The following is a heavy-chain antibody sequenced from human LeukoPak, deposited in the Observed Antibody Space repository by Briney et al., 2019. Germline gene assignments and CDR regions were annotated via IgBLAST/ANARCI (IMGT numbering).Heavy chain of an antibody. Sequence: SETLSLTCTVSGGSISSGSYYWSWIRQPAGKGLEWIGRIYTSGSTNYNPSLKSRVTISVDTSKNRFSLKLNSVAAADTAVYYCARDSSSPRVKYFQHWGQGTLVTVSS. CDR1: GGSISSGSYY. D-gene: IGHD6-6*01. J-gene: IGHJ1*01. CDR3: ARDSSSPRVKYFQH. CDR2: IYTSGST. V-gene: IGHV4-61*02.